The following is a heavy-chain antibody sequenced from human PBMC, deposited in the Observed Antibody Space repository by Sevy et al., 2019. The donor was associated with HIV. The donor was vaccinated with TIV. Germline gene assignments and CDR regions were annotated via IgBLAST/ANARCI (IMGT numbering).Heavy chain of an antibody. D-gene: IGHD2-2*01. V-gene: IGHV4-39*01. CDR3: ARQDIIVSSSPRSKTLHY. Sequence: SETLSLICTVSGGSISGSNYYWGWIRQRPGEGLEWIDSIDFSGSAYNNPSLNSRVTISVDTSKNQFSLRLSSVTAADTAVYYCARQDIIVSSSPRSKTLHYWGQGTSVTVSS. J-gene: IGHJ4*02. CDR1: GGSISGSNYY. CDR2: IDFSGSA.